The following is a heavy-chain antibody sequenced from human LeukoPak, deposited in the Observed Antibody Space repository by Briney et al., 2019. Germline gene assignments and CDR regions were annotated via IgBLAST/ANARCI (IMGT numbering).Heavy chain of an antibody. CDR1: GYTFTSYW. CDR2: IYPGDSDT. J-gene: IGHJ4*02. V-gene: IGHV5-51*01. Sequence: ASVKVSCKASGYTFTSYWIGWVRQMPGKGLEWMGIIYPGDSDTRYSPSFQGQVTISADKSISTAYLQWSSLKASDTAMYYCARQSSYDSSGYYYIWGQGTLVTVSS. CDR3: ARQSSYDSSGYYYI. D-gene: IGHD3-22*01.